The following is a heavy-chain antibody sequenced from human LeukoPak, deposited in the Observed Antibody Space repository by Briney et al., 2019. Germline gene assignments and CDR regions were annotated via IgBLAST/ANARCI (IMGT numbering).Heavy chain of an antibody. J-gene: IGHJ5*02. CDR1: GFTFSSYA. Sequence: GGSLRLSCAASGFTFSSYAMSWVRQAPGKGLEWVSAISGSGGSTYYADSVKGRFTISRDNSKNTPYLQMNNLTAEDTAVYYCAKDPYSSSPNNWFDPWGQGTLVTVSS. CDR3: AKDPYSSSPNNWFDP. CDR2: ISGSGGST. V-gene: IGHV3-23*01. D-gene: IGHD6-6*01.